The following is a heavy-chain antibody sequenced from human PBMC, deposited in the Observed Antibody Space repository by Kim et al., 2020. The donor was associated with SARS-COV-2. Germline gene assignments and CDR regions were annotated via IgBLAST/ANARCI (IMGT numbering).Heavy chain of an antibody. CDR1: GGSISSSSYY. D-gene: IGHD2-2*01. Sequence: SETLSLTCTVSGGSISSSSYYWRWIRQPPGKGLEWIGSIYYSGSTYYNPSLKSRVTISVDTSKNQFSLKLSSVTAADTAVYYCARLVFIVVVPAATYDAFDIWGQGTMVTVSS. J-gene: IGHJ3*02. V-gene: IGHV4-39*01. CDR3: ARLVFIVVVPAATYDAFDI. CDR2: IYYSGST.